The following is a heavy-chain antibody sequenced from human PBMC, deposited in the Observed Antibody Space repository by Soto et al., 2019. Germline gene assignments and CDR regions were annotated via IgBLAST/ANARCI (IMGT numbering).Heavy chain of an antibody. CDR3: ARFRLAPRYYFDY. CDR1: GGCMDSRGDD. V-gene: IGHV4-39*01. D-gene: IGHD3-10*01. Sequence: SETMSDTWSVAGGCMDSRGDDGAWKRNPPVKGLACLASIYYSGSTYSTPSLKSRVTISVDTSKIQFSLKLSSVTAPDTAVYYCARFRLAPRYYFDYWGQGTLVTVSS. J-gene: IGHJ4*02. CDR2: IYYSGST.